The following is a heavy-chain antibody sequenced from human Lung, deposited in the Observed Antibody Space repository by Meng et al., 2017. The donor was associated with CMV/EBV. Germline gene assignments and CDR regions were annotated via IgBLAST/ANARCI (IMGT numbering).Heavy chain of an antibody. CDR3: AKDLTRAGLYYFDY. CDR1: GFTFDDYA. D-gene: IGHD6-13*01. CDR2: ISWDGGST. Sequence: GESXKISXAASGFTFDDYAMHWVRQAPGKGLEWVSLISWDGGSTYYADSVKGRFTISRDNSKNSLYMQMNSLRAEDTALYYCAKDLTRAGLYYFDYWGQGTXVTVSS. J-gene: IGHJ4*02. V-gene: IGHV3-43D*03.